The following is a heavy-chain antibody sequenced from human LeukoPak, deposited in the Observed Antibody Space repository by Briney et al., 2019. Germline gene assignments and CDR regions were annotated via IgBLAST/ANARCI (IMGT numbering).Heavy chain of an antibody. CDR3: ARGIEDIVEVPAARDDTAMVVGYYYMDV. V-gene: IGHV3-7*01. Sequence: PGGSLRLSCAASGFTFSSYWMSWVRQAPGKGLEWVANVKQDGSEKYYVDSVKGRFTISRDNAKNSLWLQMNSLRAEDTAVYYCARGIEDIVEVPAARDDTAMVVGYYYMDVWGKGTTVTVSS. CDR2: VKQDGSEK. J-gene: IGHJ6*03. CDR1: GFTFSSYW. D-gene: IGHD2-2*01.